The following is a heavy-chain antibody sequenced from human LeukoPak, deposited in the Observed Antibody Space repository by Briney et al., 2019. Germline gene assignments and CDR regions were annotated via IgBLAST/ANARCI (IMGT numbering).Heavy chain of an antibody. Sequence: GGSLRLSCAASGFTFRSYSMNWVRQAPGKGLEWVSSISSSSSYIYYADSVKGRFTISRDNAKNSLYLQMNSLRAEDTAVYYCARDPELGFDYWGQGTLVTVSS. CDR2: ISSSSSYI. V-gene: IGHV3-21*01. D-gene: IGHD3-10*01. J-gene: IGHJ4*02. CDR3: ARDPELGFDY. CDR1: GFTFRSYS.